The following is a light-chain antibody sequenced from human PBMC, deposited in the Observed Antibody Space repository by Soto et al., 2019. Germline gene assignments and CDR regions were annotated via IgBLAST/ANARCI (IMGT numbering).Light chain of an antibody. V-gene: IGLV1-47*01. CDR1: SSNFGNNS. J-gene: IGLJ3*02. Sequence: QSVLTQPPSASGTPGQRVTIYCCGSSSNFGNNSVYWYQHLPGTAPKLLIYMNNHRPSGVPDRFSGSRSGTSASLAISGLRSEDEADYFCAAWDDSLSGPWVFGGGTKLTVL. CDR3: AAWDDSLSGPWV. CDR2: MNN.